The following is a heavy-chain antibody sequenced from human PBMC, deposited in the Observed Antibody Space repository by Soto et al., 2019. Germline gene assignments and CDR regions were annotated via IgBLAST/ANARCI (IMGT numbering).Heavy chain of an antibody. V-gene: IGHV3-21*01. D-gene: IGHD6-19*01. CDR3: ARGWESGWYCYFDY. J-gene: IGHJ4*02. CDR1: GFTFSSYS. Sequence: EVQLVESGGGLVKPGGSLRLSCAASGFTFSSYSMNWVRQAPGKGLEWVSSISSSSSYIYYADSVKGRFTISRDNAKNSLYLQMNSLRAEDTAVYYCARGWESGWYCYFDYWGQGTLVTVSS. CDR2: ISSSSSYI.